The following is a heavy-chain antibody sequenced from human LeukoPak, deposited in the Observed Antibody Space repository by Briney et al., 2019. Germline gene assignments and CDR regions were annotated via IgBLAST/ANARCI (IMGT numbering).Heavy chain of an antibody. V-gene: IGHV1-2*02. CDR2: MNPDNGGT. D-gene: IGHD4-17*01. Sequence: ASVKVSCKASGYTFTGYYIHWVRQAPGQGLEWMGWMNPDNGGTNLAQKFQGRVTMTKDTSSSTVYMDLRRLRSDDTALYYCARQIRRSYGDYEVFHYWGQGTLVNVSS. CDR1: GYTFTGYY. J-gene: IGHJ4*02. CDR3: ARQIRRSYGDYEVFHY.